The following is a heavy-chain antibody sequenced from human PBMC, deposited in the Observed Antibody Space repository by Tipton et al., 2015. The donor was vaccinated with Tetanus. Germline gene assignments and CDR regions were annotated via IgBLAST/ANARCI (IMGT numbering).Heavy chain of an antibody. CDR3: ARAHCTDGVCNFDF. Sequence: QLVQSGGEVKKPGESLKISCKGSGYIFNNYWIGWVRQKPGTGLEWMGIIYPGDSDTRYSPPFQGQVTIPVDKSINTAYLQWSSLKASDTSMFYCARAHCTDGVCNFDFWGQGALVTVAS. CDR2: IYPGDSDT. V-gene: IGHV5-51*01. J-gene: IGHJ4*02. D-gene: IGHD2-8*01. CDR1: GYIFNNYW.